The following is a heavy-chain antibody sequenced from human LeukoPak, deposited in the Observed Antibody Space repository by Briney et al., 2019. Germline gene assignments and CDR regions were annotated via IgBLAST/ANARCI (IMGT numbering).Heavy chain of an antibody. D-gene: IGHD4-17*01. Sequence: HGESLKIYCKGSGYSFTTYWVGWVRQMPGKGLEWMGIIYPADSDTKYSPSFQGQVTISADKSITTAYLHWNNLKASDTAIYYCARLFGDYDVDYWGPGTLVTVSS. J-gene: IGHJ4*02. CDR1: GYSFTTYW. CDR2: IYPADSDT. CDR3: ARLFGDYDVDY. V-gene: IGHV5-51*01.